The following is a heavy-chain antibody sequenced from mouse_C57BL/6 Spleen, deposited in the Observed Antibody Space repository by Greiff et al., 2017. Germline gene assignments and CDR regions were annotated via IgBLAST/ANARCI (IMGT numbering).Heavy chain of an antibody. CDR1: GYTFTSYG. D-gene: IGHD2-10*01. CDR3: SRPAYYGNSGAMDY. Sequence: VKLMESGAELARPGASVKLSCKASGYTFTSYGISWVKQRPGQGLEWIGEIYPRSGNTYYNEKFKGKATLTADTSSSTAYMERRSLTSEDSAVYVCSRPAYYGNSGAMDYWGQGTSVTVSS. J-gene: IGHJ4*01. V-gene: IGHV1-81*01. CDR2: IYPRSGNT.